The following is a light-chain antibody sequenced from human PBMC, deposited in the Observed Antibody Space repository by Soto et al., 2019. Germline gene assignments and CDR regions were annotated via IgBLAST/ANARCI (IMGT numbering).Light chain of an antibody. CDR1: QYINTR. J-gene: IGKJ3*01. Sequence: EIVLTQSPATLSSFPGDRATLSCRASQYINTRLAWYQHRPGQAPRLLIYQTSIRAAGIPARFSGTGSGTDFALTISRLETDDSAVYYCQQYGGSPFTFGPGTKVDIK. CDR2: QTS. CDR3: QQYGGSPFT. V-gene: IGKV3-20*01.